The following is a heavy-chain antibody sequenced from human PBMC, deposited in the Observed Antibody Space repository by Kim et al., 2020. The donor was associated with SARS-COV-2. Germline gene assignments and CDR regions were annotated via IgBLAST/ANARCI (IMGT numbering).Heavy chain of an antibody. J-gene: IGHJ4*02. Sequence: GGSLRLSCTTSGFTFTMSWVRQAPGKGLDWVSSIDGSDGTTYYVDSVKGRFSISRDDSKNTLYLQMSALRADDTAAYYCLKGGWGWIWDYWGQGTLVTVS. CDR1: GFTFT. V-gene: IGHV3-23*01. CDR2: IDGSDGTT. D-gene: IGHD2-21*01. CDR3: LKGGWGWIWDY.